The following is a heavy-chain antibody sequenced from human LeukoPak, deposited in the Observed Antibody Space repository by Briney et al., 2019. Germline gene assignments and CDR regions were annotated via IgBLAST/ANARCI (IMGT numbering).Heavy chain of an antibody. D-gene: IGHD7-27*01. CDR3: AKDQNWEGGY. J-gene: IGHJ4*02. CDR2: ISSTGGTT. CDR1: GFTFSTYA. V-gene: IGHV3-23*01. Sequence: GGSLRLSCAASGFTFSTYAMSWVRQAPGKGLEWVSSISSTGGTTYYADSVKGRFTISRDNSKNTLYLQMNSLRAEDTAIYYCAKDQNWEGGYWGQGTLVTVSS.